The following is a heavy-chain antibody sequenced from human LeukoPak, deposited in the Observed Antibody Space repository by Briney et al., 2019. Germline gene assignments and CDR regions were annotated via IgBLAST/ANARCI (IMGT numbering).Heavy chain of an antibody. D-gene: IGHD1-7*01. V-gene: IGHV3-21*01. CDR2: ISSSSSYI. CDR1: GFTFSSYS. CDR3: ARDSELELLNY. J-gene: IGHJ4*02. Sequence: GGSLRLSCAASGFTFSSYSMNWVRQAPGKGLEWVSSISSSSSYIYYADSVKGRFTVSRDNAKNSMYLKMNSLRAEDTAVYYCARDSELELLNYWGQGTLVTVSS.